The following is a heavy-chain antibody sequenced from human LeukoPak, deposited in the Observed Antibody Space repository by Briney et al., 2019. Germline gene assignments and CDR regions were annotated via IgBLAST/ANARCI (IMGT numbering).Heavy chain of an antibody. CDR3: ATSGPITMVRGGRPDY. V-gene: IGHV1-69*05. CDR1: LGTFSRYA. CDR2: SIPIFGTA. D-gene: IGHD3-10*01. Sequence: SVKVSWKASLGTFSRYAISWVRQDPGQVLEWKWGSIPIFGTANYAAKFQGRVTIITDETTSTAYMELSSLRSEDTAVYYCATSGPITMVRGGRPDYWGQGTLVTVSS. J-gene: IGHJ4*02.